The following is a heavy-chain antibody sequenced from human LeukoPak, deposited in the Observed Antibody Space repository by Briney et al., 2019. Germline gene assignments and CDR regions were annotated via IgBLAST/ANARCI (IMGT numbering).Heavy chain of an antibody. V-gene: IGHV3-53*01. CDR1: GFTVSSNY. CDR2: IYSGDST. D-gene: IGHD3-22*01. CDR3: AKDRSYYYDSSGLDY. Sequence: GGSLRLSCAASGFTVSSNYMSWVRQAPGKGLQWVSVIYSGDSTYYADSVKGRFTISRHNSKNTLYLQMNSLRAEDTAVYYCAKDRSYYYDSSGLDYWGQGTLVTVSS. J-gene: IGHJ4*02.